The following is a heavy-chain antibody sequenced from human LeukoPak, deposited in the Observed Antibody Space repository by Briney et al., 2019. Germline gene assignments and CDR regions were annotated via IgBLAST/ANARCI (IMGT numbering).Heavy chain of an antibody. CDR3: ARSKEEMATKTGYFDY. V-gene: IGHV3-30-3*01. CDR1: GFTFSSYA. J-gene: IGHJ4*02. Sequence: GGSLRLSCAASGFTFSSYAMHWVRQAPGKGLEWVAVISYDGSNKYYADSVKGRFTISRDNSKNTLYLQMNSLRAEDTAVYYCARSKEEMATKTGYFDYWGQETLATVSS. D-gene: IGHD5-12*01. CDR2: ISYDGSNK.